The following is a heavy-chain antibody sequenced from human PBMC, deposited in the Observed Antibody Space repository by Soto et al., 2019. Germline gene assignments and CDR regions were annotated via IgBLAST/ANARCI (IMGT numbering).Heavy chain of an antibody. J-gene: IGHJ4*02. CDR2: IIPIFGTA. CDR3: ARERNKHYYHSNQITHVFDY. CDR1: GGTFSSYA. V-gene: IGHV1-69*01. D-gene: IGHD3-22*01. Sequence: QVQLVQSGAEVKKPGSSVKVSCKASGGTFSSYAISWVRQAPGQGLEWMGGIIPIFGTANYAQKFQGRVTITEGESTSTAYMQLSSLRSEDTAVYYCARERNKHYYHSNQITHVFDYWGQGTLVTVSS.